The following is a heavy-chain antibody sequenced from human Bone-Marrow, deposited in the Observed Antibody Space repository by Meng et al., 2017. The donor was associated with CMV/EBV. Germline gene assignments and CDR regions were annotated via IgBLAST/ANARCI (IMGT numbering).Heavy chain of an antibody. CDR2: ISYDGSNK. CDR1: GFTFSSYA. CDR3: ARDKAPPGSSSGYYYYGMDV. D-gene: IGHD6-6*01. J-gene: IGHJ6*02. V-gene: IGHV3-30*04. Sequence: GESLKISCAASGFTFSSYAMHWVRQAPGKGLEWVAVISYDGSNKYYADSVKGRFTISRDNSKNTLYLQMISLRAEDTAVYYCARDKAPPGSSSGYYYYGMDVWGQGTTVTVSS.